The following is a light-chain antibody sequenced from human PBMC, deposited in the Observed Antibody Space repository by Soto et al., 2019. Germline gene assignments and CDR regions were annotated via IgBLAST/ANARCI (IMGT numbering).Light chain of an antibody. Sequence: QSALTQPPSASGSPGQSVTISCTGTHSDVGSYNLVSWYQQHPGKAPKVIIYEVSERPSGVSDRLSGSKSGNTASLMISGLQAEDEADYYCCSYAGSTTQTYVFGSGTKVTVL. CDR1: HSDVGSYNL. CDR2: EVS. CDR3: CSYAGSTTQTYV. J-gene: IGLJ1*01. V-gene: IGLV2-23*02.